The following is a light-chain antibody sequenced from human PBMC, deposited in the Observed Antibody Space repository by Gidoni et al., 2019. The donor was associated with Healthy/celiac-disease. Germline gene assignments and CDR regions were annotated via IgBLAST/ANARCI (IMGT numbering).Light chain of an antibody. CDR1: QSVSSSY. J-gene: IGKJ1*01. Sequence: EIVLTQSPGTLSLSPGERATLSCRASQSVSSSYLAWYQQKPGQAPRLLIYGASSRAPGIPDRFSGCGSGTDFTLTISRLEPEDFAVYYCQQYGSSPETFGQGTKVEIK. V-gene: IGKV3-20*01. CDR3: QQYGSSPET. CDR2: GAS.